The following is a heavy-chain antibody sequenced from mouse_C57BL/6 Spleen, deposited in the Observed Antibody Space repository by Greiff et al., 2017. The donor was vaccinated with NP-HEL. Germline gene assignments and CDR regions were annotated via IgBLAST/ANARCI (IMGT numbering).Heavy chain of an antibody. Sequence: QVQLQQPGAELAMPGASVKLSCKASGYTFTSYWMHWVKQRPGQGLEWIGEIDPSDSYTNYNQKFKGKSTLTVDKSSSTAYMQLSSLTSEDSAVYYGARSYDYDGWFAYWGQGTLVTVSA. V-gene: IGHV1-69*01. CDR2: IDPSDSYT. D-gene: IGHD2-4*01. J-gene: IGHJ3*01. CDR3: ARSYDYDGWFAY. CDR1: GYTFTSYW.